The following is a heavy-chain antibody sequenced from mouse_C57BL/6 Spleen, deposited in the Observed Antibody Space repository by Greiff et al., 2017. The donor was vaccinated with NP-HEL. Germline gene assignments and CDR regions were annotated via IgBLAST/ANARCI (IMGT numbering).Heavy chain of an antibody. J-gene: IGHJ4*01. CDR2: INPSSGYT. CDR1: GYTFTSYW. CDR3: ASSYDVYPYYAMDY. Sequence: VQLQQSGAELAKPGASVKLSCKASGYTFTSYWMHWVKQRPGQGLEWIGYINPSSGYTKYNQKFKDKATLTADKSSSTAYMQLSRLTYEDSAVYDCASSYDVYPYYAMDYWGQGTSVTVSS. D-gene: IGHD2-3*01. V-gene: IGHV1-7*01.